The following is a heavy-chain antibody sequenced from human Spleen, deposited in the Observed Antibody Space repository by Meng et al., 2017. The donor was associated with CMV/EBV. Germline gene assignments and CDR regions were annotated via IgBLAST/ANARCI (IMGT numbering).Heavy chain of an antibody. CDR2: IHTNDGVT. J-gene: IGHJ4*02. Sequence: VSSTASVFTFKCYWSHWVRQAPGQLFEWLGRIHTNDGVTDYGQNCRGRVTMTSDTSISTAYMELNSLRSDDTAVYYRERDSYIETEYWGQGTLVTVSS. CDR1: VFTFKCYW. D-gene: IGHD2/OR15-2a*01. CDR3: ERDSYIETEY. V-gene: IGHV1-2*06.